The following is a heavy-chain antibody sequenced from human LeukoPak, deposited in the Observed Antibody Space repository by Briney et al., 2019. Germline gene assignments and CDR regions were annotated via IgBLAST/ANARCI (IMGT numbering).Heavy chain of an antibody. D-gene: IGHD5-18*01. J-gene: IGHJ6*03. CDR1: GFTFSSYG. V-gene: IGHV3-21*01. CDR2: ISSSSSYI. Sequence: PGGSLRLSCAASGFTFSSYGMSWVRQAPGKGLEWVSSISSSSSYIYYADSVKGRFTISRDNAKNSLYLQMNSLRAEDTAVYYCARGKRGYSYGSYYYYYMDVWGKGTTVTVSS. CDR3: ARGKRGYSYGSYYYYYMDV.